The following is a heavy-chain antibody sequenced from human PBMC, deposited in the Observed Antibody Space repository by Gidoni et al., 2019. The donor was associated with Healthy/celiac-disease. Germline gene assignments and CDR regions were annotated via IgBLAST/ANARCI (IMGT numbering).Heavy chain of an antibody. Sequence: EVQLVESGGGLVKPGGSLRLSCAASGFTFSSYSMNWVRQAPGKGLEWVSSISSSSSYIYYADSVKGRFTISRDNAKNSLYLQMNSLRAEDTAVYYCARVDIVTYYYGMDVWGQGTTVTVSS. CDR2: ISSSSSYI. J-gene: IGHJ6*02. CDR3: ARVDIVTYYYGMDV. V-gene: IGHV3-21*01. D-gene: IGHD2-2*03. CDR1: GFTFSSYS.